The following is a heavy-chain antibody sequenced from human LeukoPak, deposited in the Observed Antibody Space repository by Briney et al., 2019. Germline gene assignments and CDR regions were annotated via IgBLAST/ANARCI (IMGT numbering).Heavy chain of an antibody. CDR1: VGTLIGYA. Sequence: ASVKVSCKASVGTLIGYAISWVRQATGQGLEWMGGIIPIFGTANHAQKFQGRVTITTDESTSTAYMELSSLRSEDTAVYYCARGYCSSTSCYYYYYMDVWGKGTTVTVS. CDR3: ARGYCSSTSCYYYYYMDV. D-gene: IGHD2-2*01. CDR2: IIPIFGTA. J-gene: IGHJ6*03. V-gene: IGHV1-69*05.